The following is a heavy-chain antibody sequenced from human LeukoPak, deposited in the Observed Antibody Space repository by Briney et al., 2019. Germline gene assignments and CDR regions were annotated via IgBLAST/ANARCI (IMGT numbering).Heavy chain of an antibody. CDR1: GGSISSGSYY. J-gene: IGHJ4*02. V-gene: IGHV4-61*02. CDR3: ARARYYDFWSGYSYFDY. Sequence: SETLSLTCTVSGGSISSGSYYWSWLRQPAGKGLEWIGRIYTSGSTNYNPSLKSRVTISVDTSKNQFSLKLSSVTAADTAVYYCARARYYDFWSGYSYFDYWGQGTLVTVSS. D-gene: IGHD3-3*01. CDR2: IYTSGST.